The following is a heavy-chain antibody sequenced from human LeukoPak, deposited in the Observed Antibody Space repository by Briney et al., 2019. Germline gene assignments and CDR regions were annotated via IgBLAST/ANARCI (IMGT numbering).Heavy chain of an antibody. CDR1: GGSFSSTNYY. Sequence: SETLSLTCTVSGGSFSSTNYYWGWIRRPPGKGLEWIGSIFYSGSTYYNPSLKSRVTISVDTSKNHISLRMSSVTAADTAVYFCARHPSMTTALFDYWGQGTLVTVSS. CDR2: IFYSGST. CDR3: ARHPSMTTALFDY. J-gene: IGHJ4*02. D-gene: IGHD4-17*01. V-gene: IGHV4-39*01.